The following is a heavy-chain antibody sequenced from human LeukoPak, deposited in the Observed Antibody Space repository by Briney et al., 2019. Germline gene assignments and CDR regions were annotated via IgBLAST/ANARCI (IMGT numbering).Heavy chain of an antibody. D-gene: IGHD3-22*01. V-gene: IGHV3-7*01. CDR1: GFIFSNYW. J-gene: IGHJ4*02. Sequence: PGGSLRLSCAASGFIFSNYWMSWVRQAPGKGLEWVANIKQDGSEKYYVDSVKGRFTISRDNAKNSVYLQMNSLRAEDAAVYHCATSAAGFGYWGQGILVTVSS. CDR2: IKQDGSEK. CDR3: ATSAAGFGY.